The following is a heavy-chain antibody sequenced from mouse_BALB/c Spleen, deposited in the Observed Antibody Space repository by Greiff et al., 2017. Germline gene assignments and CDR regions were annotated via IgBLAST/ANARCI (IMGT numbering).Heavy chain of an antibody. V-gene: IGHV3-2*02. Sequence: EVQLQQSGPGLVKPSQSLSLTCTVTGYSITSDYACNWIRQLPGNKLERTGYISYSGSTSYNPSLKSRISITRDTSKNQFFLQLNSVTTEDTATFYCARLGLRQAMDYWGQGTSVTVSS. CDR2: ISYSGST. D-gene: IGHD1-2*01. CDR1: GYSITSDYA. CDR3: ARLGLRQAMDY. J-gene: IGHJ4*01.